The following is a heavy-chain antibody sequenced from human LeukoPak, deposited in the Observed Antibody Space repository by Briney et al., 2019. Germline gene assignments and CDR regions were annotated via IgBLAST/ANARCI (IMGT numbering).Heavy chain of an antibody. CDR1: GGSISSGSYY. V-gene: IGHV4-39*07. D-gene: IGHD6-13*01. CDR3: ARRGPKAGAFDI. CDR2: INHSGST. J-gene: IGHJ3*02. Sequence: SETLSLTCTVSGGSISSGSYYWSWIRQPPGKGLEWIGEINHSGSTNYNPSLKSRVTISVGTSKNQFSLKLSSVTAADTAVYYCARRGPKAGAFDIWGQGTMVTVSS.